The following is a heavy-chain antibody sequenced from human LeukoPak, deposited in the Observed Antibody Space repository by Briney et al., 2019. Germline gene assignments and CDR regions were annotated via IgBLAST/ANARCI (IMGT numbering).Heavy chain of an antibody. Sequence: GGSLRLSCVASGFTFEDYAMNWVRQAPGKGLEWVSGINWNGRSTGYADSVKGRFTISRDNAKNSLYLQMNSLRAEDTALYYCARGGSIWGQGTMATVSS. D-gene: IGHD6-6*01. CDR3: ARGGSI. CDR1: GFTFEDYA. J-gene: IGHJ3*02. CDR2: INWNGRST. V-gene: IGHV3-20*04.